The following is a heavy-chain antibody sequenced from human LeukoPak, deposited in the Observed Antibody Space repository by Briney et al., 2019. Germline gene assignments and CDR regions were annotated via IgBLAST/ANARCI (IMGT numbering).Heavy chain of an antibody. J-gene: IGHJ2*01. CDR2: INHSGST. V-gene: IGHV4-30-2*01. CDR1: GGSISSGGYS. CDR3: ARGVVLMVYDAWYFDL. Sequence: DPSETLSLTCAVSGGSISSGGYSWSWIRQPPGKGLEWIGEINHSGSTNYNPSLKSRVTISVDTSKNQFSLKLSSVTAAGTAVYYCARGVVLMVYDAWYFDLWGRGTLVTVSS. D-gene: IGHD2-8*01.